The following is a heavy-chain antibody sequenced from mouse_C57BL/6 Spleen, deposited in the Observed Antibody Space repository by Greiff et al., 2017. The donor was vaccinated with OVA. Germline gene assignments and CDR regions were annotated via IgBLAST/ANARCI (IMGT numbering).Heavy chain of an antibody. CDR2: IRSCSSTI. CDR1: GFTFSDYG. J-gene: IGHJ4*01. Sequence: EVNVVESGGGLVKPGGSLKLSCAASGFTFSDYGMHWVRQAPEKGLEWVAYIRSCSSTIYYADTVKGRFTISRDNAKNTLFLQMTSLRSEDTAMYYCARGGATEAMDYWGQGTSVTVSS. V-gene: IGHV5-17*01. D-gene: IGHD1-1*01. CDR3: ARGGATEAMDY.